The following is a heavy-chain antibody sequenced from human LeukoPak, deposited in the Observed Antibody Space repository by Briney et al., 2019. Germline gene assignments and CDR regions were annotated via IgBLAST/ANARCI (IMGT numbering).Heavy chain of an antibody. CDR1: GGSFSSDSYY. CDR2: IYTSGST. D-gene: IGHD6-13*01. V-gene: IGHV4-61*02. Sequence: PSQTLSLTCTVSGGSFSSDSYYWRWIRQPAGKGLEWIGRIYTSGSTNYNPSLKSRVTISVDTSKNQFSLKLSSVTAADTAVYYCARDGGVDLYSSNSELDYWGQGTLVTVSS. J-gene: IGHJ4*02. CDR3: ARDGGVDLYSSNSELDY.